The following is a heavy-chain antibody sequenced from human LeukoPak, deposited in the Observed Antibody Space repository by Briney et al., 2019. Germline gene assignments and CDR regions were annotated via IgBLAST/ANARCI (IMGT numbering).Heavy chain of an antibody. CDR2: IYTSGST. J-gene: IGHJ4*02. CDR1: GGSISSYY. CDR3: AREDSVTIFGVVTSYYFDY. D-gene: IGHD3-3*01. Sequence: SETLSLTCTVSGGSISSYYWSWIRQPAGKGLEWIGRIYTSGSTNYNPSLKSRVTISVDTSKNQFSLKLSSVTAADTAVYYCAREDSVTIFGVVTSYYFDYWGQGTLVTVSS. V-gene: IGHV4-4*07.